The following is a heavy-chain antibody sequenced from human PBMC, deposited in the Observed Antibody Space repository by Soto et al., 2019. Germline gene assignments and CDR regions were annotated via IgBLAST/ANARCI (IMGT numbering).Heavy chain of an antibody. CDR1: GGTFSSYA. Sequence: GASVKVSCKASGGTFSSYAISWVRQAPGQGLEWMGGIIPIFGTANYAQKFQGRVTITADESTSTAYMELSSLRSEDTAVYYCAGPHYDSSGYYYGGGYYFDYWGQGTLVTVSS. CDR2: IIPIFGTA. CDR3: AGPHYDSSGYYYGGGYYFDY. V-gene: IGHV1-69*13. D-gene: IGHD3-22*01. J-gene: IGHJ4*02.